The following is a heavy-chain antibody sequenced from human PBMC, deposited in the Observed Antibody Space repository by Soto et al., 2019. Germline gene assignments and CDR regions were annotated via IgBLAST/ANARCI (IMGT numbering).Heavy chain of an antibody. D-gene: IGHD4-17*01. Sequence: PSETLSLTCTVSGGSISSSSYYWGWIRQPPGKGLEWIGSIYYSGSTYYNPSLKSRVTISVDTSKNQFSLKLSSVTAADTAVYYCARMGARDYGDYYIHNWFDPWGQGTLVTVSS. J-gene: IGHJ5*02. CDR1: GGSISSSSYY. CDR2: IYYSGST. CDR3: ARMGARDYGDYYIHNWFDP. V-gene: IGHV4-39*01.